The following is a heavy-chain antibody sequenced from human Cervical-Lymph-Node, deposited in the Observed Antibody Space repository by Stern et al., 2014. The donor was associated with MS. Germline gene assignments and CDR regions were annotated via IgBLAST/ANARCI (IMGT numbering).Heavy chain of an antibody. CDR1: GFTFDDYA. J-gene: IGHJ4*02. V-gene: IGHV3-9*01. CDR2: ISWDSRSS. D-gene: IGHD5-12*01. CDR3: AKDKGLRSYYFDY. Sequence: EVQLVESGGGLVQPGRSLRLSCAASGFTFDDYAMHWIRQVPGKGLEWVSGISWDSRSSGYADSVKGRFTISRDNAKNSLYLQMNSLRDEDTALYYCAKDKGLRSYYFDYWGQGTLVTVSP.